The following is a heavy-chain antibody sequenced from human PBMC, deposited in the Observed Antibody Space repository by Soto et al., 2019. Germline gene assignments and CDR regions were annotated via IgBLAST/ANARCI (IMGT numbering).Heavy chain of an antibody. CDR3: ARLGYCSSTSCYAGYYYGMDV. D-gene: IGHD2-2*01. Sequence: EVQLVESGGGLVQPGGSLRLSCAASGFTVSSNYMSWVRQAPGKGLEWVSVIYSGGSTYYADSVKGRFTISRDNSKNTLYLQMNSLRAEDTAVYYCARLGYCSSTSCYAGYYYGMDVWGQGTTVTVSS. J-gene: IGHJ6*02. CDR2: IYSGGST. CDR1: GFTVSSNY. V-gene: IGHV3-66*01.